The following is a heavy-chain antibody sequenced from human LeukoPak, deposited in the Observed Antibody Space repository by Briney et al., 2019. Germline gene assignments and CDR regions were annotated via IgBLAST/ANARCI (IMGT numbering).Heavy chain of an antibody. CDR2: MKTNGGAK. V-gene: IGHV3-7*01. CDR1: GFSFSDYW. D-gene: IGHD1-14*01. J-gene: IGHJ4*02. CDR3: ARDPESQKGRDGLDY. Sequence: GGSLILSCAASGFSFSDYWMSWVRQAPGEGLQWVASMKTNGGAKYYVDSVKGRFTISRDNAKSLLYLQMNNLRAEDTAVYYCARDPESQKGRDGLDYWGQGTLATVSS.